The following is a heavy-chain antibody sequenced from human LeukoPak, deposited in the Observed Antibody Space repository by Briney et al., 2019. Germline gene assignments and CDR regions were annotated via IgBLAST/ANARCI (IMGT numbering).Heavy chain of an antibody. CDR2: ISYDGSNK. CDR1: GFSFNDFA. J-gene: IGHJ4*02. V-gene: IGHV3-30*04. CDR3: ATDCSGGSCYLFVDY. D-gene: IGHD2-15*01. Sequence: PGGSLRLSCAASGFSFNDFAMHWVRQAPGKGLEWVAVISYDGSNKYYADSVKGRFTISRDNSKNTLYLQMNSLRAEDTAVYYCATDCSGGSCYLFVDYWGQGTLVTVSS.